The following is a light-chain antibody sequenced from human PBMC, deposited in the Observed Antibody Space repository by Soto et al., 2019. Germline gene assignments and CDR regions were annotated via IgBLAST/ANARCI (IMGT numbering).Light chain of an antibody. Sequence: IRMIQSPSSFSASTGDRVSITCRATQDIGTYLAWYQQIPGKAPKLLIYDASTLQTGVPSRFSGSGSGTDFTLTISYLQSEDFGTYYCQQFYNYPRTFGQGTKVDIK. CDR3: QQFYNYPRT. V-gene: IGKV1-8*01. CDR1: QDIGTY. J-gene: IGKJ1*01. CDR2: DAS.